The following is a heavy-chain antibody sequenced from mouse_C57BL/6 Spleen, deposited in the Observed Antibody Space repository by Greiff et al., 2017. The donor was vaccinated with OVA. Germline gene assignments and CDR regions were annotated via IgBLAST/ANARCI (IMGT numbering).Heavy chain of an antibody. D-gene: IGHD2-3*01. Sequence: QVQLQQSGAELVKPGASVKSSCKASGYAFSSYWMNWVKQRPGKGLEWIGQIYPGDGDTNYNGKFKGKATLTADKSSSTAYMQLSSVTSEDSAVYFCARRDDGYPWFAYWGQGTLVTVSA. CDR2: IYPGDGDT. J-gene: IGHJ3*01. CDR1: GYAFSSYW. CDR3: ARRDDGYPWFAY. V-gene: IGHV1-80*01.